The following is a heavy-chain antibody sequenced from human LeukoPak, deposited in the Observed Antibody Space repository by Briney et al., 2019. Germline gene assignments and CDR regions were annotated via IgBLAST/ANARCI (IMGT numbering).Heavy chain of an antibody. V-gene: IGHV3-7*03. CDR2: IKQDGSEK. CDR3: ARPIMVRGVDYFDY. J-gene: IGHJ4*02. CDR1: GFTFSSYW. Sequence: GGSLRLSCAASGFTFSSYWMSWVRQAPGKGLEWVANIKQDGSEKYYVDSVKGRFTISRDNAKNSLYLQMNSLRAEDTAVYYCARPIMVRGVDYFDYWGQGTLVTVSS. D-gene: IGHD3-10*01.